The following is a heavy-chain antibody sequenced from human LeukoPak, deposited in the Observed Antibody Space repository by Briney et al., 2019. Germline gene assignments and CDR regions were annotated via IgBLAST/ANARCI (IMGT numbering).Heavy chain of an antibody. J-gene: IGHJ6*04. V-gene: IGHV1-69*01. D-gene: IGHD1-1*01. CDR1: GGTFSSYA. CDR2: IIPIFGTA. Sequence: GSSVKVSCKASGGTFSSYAISWVRQAPGQGLEWMGGIIPIFGTANYAQKFQGRVTITADESTSTAYMELSSLRSEDTAVYYCARGTTTGTTSYYGMDVWGKGTTVTVSS. CDR3: ARGTTTGTTSYYGMDV.